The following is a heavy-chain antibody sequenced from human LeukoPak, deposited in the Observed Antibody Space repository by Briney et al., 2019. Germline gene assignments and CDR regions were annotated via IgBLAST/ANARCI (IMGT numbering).Heavy chain of an antibody. Sequence: SSETLSLTCAVYGGSFSGYYWSWIRQPPGKGLEWIGEINHSGSTNYNPSLKSRVTISVDTSKNQFSLKLSSVTAADPAVYYCARDRAGAGLSFDYWGQGTLVTVSS. J-gene: IGHJ4*02. CDR2: INHSGST. CDR3: ARDRAGAGLSFDY. CDR1: GGSFSGYY. D-gene: IGHD6-19*01. V-gene: IGHV4-34*01.